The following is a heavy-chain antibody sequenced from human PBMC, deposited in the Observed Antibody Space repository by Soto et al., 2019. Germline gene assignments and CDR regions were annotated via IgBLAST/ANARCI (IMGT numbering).Heavy chain of an antibody. Sequence: PSETLSLTCTVSGGSISSGDYYWSWIRQPPGKGLEWIGYIYYSGSTYYNPSLKSRVTISVDTSQNQFSLNLTSVTAADTAFYYCASFIDRSEPVLILSGGQETLVTVS. CDR1: GGSISSGDYY. CDR3: ASFIDRSEPVLILS. D-gene: IGHD2-15*01. CDR2: IYYSGST. J-gene: IGHJ4*02. V-gene: IGHV4-30-4*01.